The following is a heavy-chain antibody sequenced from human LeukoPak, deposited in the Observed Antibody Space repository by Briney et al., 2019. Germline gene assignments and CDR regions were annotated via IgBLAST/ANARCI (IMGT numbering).Heavy chain of an antibody. Sequence: ETLSLTCTVSGGSISSSSYYWGWIRQPPGKGLEWVSAISGSGGSTYYADSVKGRFTISRDNSKNTLYLQMNSLRAEDTAVYYCARDFGGGSCYRTCYFDYWGQGTLVTVSS. D-gene: IGHD2-15*01. V-gene: IGHV3-23*01. CDR3: ARDFGGGSCYRTCYFDY. CDR1: GGSISSSSYY. J-gene: IGHJ4*02. CDR2: ISGSGGST.